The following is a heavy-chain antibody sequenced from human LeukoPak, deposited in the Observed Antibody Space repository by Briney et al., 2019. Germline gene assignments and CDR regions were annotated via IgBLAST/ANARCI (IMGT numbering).Heavy chain of an antibody. CDR2: ISYDGSNK. J-gene: IGHJ6*02. D-gene: IGHD6-13*01. CDR1: GFTFSSYA. Sequence: PGRSLRLSCAASGFTFSSYAMHWVRQAPGKGLEWVAVISYDGSNKYYADSVKGRFTISRDNSKNTLYLQMNSLRAEDTAVYYCARDRSGGLDSSSWFNYYYCGMDVWGQGTTVTVSS. V-gene: IGHV3-30*04. CDR3: ARDRSGGLDSSSWFNYYYCGMDV.